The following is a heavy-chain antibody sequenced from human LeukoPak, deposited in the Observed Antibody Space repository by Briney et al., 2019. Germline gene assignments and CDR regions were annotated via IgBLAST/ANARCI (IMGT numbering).Heavy chain of an antibody. Sequence: SETLSLTCTVSGGSISSYYWTWIRQPPGKGLEWIGNIYYSGSTNYSPSLKSRVTISVDTSKKQFSLKLSSVTAADTAVYYCARHGTSSYYYYAMDVWGQGTAVTVSS. CDR1: GGSISSYY. D-gene: IGHD1-1*01. CDR3: ARHGTSSYYYYAMDV. CDR2: IYYSGST. V-gene: IGHV4-59*01. J-gene: IGHJ6*02.